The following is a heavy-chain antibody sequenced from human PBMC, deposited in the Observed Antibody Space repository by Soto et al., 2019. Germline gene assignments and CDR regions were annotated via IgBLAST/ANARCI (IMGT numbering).Heavy chain of an antibody. J-gene: IGHJ6*02. CDR2: INHSGST. CDR3: ARGPSTVDYYYGMDV. V-gene: IGHV4-34*01. CDR1: GGSFSGYY. Sequence: PSETLSLTCAVYGGSFSGYYWSWIRKPPGKGLEWIGEINHSGSTNYNPSLKSRVTISVDTSKNQFSLKLSSVTAADTAVYYCARGPSTVDYYYGMDVWGQGTTVTVSS.